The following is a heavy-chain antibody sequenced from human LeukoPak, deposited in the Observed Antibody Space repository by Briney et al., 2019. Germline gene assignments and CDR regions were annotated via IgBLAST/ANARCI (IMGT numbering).Heavy chain of an antibody. CDR1: GYIFTGYY. D-gene: IGHD3-10*01. CDR2: ISPKSGVT. J-gene: IGHJ5*02. V-gene: IGHV1-2*02. CDR3: ARPEGSYYYGPGVWFDP. Sequence: ASVKVSCKASGYIFTGYYMHWVRHALGQRLERMGWISPKSGVTNYAQKFQGRVTMTSDTSISTAYMELSRLTSDDTAVYYCARPEGSYYYGPGVWFDPWGQGTLVTVSS.